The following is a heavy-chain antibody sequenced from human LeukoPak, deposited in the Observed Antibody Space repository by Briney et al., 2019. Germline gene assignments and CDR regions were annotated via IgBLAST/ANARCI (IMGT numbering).Heavy chain of an antibody. D-gene: IGHD2-15*01. CDR3: ARDIVAVPAAKDIVVVVAATWDY. CDR2: INPSGGST. V-gene: IGHV1-46*01. J-gene: IGHJ4*02. Sequence: GASVKVSCKASGYTFTSYYMHWVRQAPGQGLEWMGIINPSGGSTSYAQKFQGRVTMTRDTSTSTVYMELSSLRSEDTAVYYCARDIVAVPAAKDIVVVVAATWDYWGQGTLVTVSS. CDR1: GYTFTSYY.